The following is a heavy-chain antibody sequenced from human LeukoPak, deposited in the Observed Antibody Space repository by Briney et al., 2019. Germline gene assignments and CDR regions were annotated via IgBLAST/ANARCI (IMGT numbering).Heavy chain of an antibody. J-gene: IGHJ4*02. Sequence: GGSLRLSCAASGFTFSSYDMHWVRQATGKGLEWVSAIGTAGDTYYPGSVKGRFTISRENAKNTLYLQMNSLRAEDTAVYYCAPRGGYSSSWYVGYWGQGTLVTVSS. V-gene: IGHV3-13*01. CDR3: APRGGYSSSWYVGY. D-gene: IGHD6-13*01. CDR2: IGTAGDT. CDR1: GFTFSSYD.